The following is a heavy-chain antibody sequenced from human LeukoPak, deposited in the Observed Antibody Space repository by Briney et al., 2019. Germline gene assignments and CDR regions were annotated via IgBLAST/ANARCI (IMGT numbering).Heavy chain of an antibody. CDR2: IIPIFGTA. D-gene: IGHD3-3*01. J-gene: IGHJ6*03. CDR1: GGTFSSYA. V-gene: IGHV1-69*13. Sequence: GASVKVSCKASGGTFSSYAISWVRQAPGQGLEWMGGIIPIFGTANYAQKFQGRVTITADESTSTAYMELSSLRSEDTAVYYCARGQLFGVVIPPPPYYMDVWGKGTTVTVSS. CDR3: ARGQLFGVVIPPPPYYMDV.